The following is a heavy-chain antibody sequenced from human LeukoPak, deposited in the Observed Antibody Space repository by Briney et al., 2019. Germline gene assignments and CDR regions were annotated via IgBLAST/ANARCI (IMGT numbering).Heavy chain of an antibody. D-gene: IGHD3-10*01. Sequence: SETLSLTCTVSGGSISSSSYYWGWIRQPPGKGLEWIGSIYYSGSTYYNPSLKSRVTISVDTSKNQFSLKLSSVTAADTAVYYCARDRRFGELFPLNFDYWGQGTLVTVSS. J-gene: IGHJ4*02. CDR2: IYYSGST. CDR1: GGSISSSSYY. V-gene: IGHV4-39*02. CDR3: ARDRRFGELFPLNFDY.